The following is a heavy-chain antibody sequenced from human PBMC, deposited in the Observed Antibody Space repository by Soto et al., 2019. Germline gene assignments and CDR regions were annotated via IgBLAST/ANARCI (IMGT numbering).Heavy chain of an antibody. CDR1: GYTFTSFG. CDR2: VSGYNGKT. CDR3: ARAKMIDDFGLGTYDY. J-gene: IGHJ4*02. Sequence: QVQLVQSGPEVKKPGASFKVSCKTSGYTFTSFGVSWVRQAPGQGLEWMGWVSGYNGKTKYAQTLQGRVTMTADTSTSTAYMELRGLRSDDTAVYFCARAKMIDDFGLGTYDYWGQGTTVTVSS. V-gene: IGHV1-18*04. D-gene: IGHD3-10*01.